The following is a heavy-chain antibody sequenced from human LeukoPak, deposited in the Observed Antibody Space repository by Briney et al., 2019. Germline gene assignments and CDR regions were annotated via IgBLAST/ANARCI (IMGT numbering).Heavy chain of an antibody. Sequence: SETLSLTCTVSGGSISSSSYYWGWIRQPPGKGLEWIGSIYYSGSTYYNPSLKSRVTISVDTSKNQFSLKLSSVTAADTAVYYCARRSSTVTTVAFDIWGQGKMVTVSS. J-gene: IGHJ3*02. CDR3: ARRSSTVTTVAFDI. V-gene: IGHV4-39*01. D-gene: IGHD4-17*01. CDR2: IYYSGST. CDR1: GGSISSSSYY.